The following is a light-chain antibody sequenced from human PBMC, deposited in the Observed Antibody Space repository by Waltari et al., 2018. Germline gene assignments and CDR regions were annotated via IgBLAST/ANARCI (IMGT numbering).Light chain of an antibody. J-gene: IGKJ1*01. Sequence: IQLTQSPSALSASVGDRVPITCRASQRINTWMAWYQQGPGKAPKELIYDVSTLESGVPSRFSGSGSGTEFTLAINNLQPEDFAVYFCQQYDDWPATFGQGTKVEI. CDR3: QQYDDWPAT. CDR2: DVS. V-gene: IGKV1-5*01. CDR1: QRINTW.